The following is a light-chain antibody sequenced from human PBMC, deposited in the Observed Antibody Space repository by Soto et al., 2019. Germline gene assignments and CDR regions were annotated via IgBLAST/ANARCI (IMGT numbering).Light chain of an antibody. Sequence: QSLLTQPRSVSGSPGQSVTISCTGTSSDVGGYNYVSWYQQHPGKAPKLMIYDVSKRPSGVPDRFSGSKSGNTASLTISGLQAEDEADYYCCSYAGSYTHVFGTGTKLTVL. J-gene: IGLJ1*01. CDR1: SSDVGGYNY. V-gene: IGLV2-11*01. CDR3: CSYAGSYTHV. CDR2: DVS.